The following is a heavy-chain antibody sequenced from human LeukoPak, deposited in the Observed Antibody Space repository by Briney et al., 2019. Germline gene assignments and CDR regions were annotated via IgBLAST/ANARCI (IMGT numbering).Heavy chain of an antibody. CDR3: ARSYDFWSGYGGNWFDP. CDR2: ISAYNGNT. D-gene: IGHD3-3*01. Sequence: GASVKVSCKASGYTFTSYGISWVRQAPGQGLEWMGWISAYNGNTNYAQKLQGRVTMTTDTSTSTAYMELRSLRSDDTAVYYCARSYDFWSGYGGNWFDPWGQGTLVTVSS. J-gene: IGHJ5*02. CDR1: GYTFTSYG. V-gene: IGHV1-18*01.